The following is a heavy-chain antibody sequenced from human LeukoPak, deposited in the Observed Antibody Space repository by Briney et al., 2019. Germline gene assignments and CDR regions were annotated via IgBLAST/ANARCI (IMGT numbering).Heavy chain of an antibody. CDR1: GGSISSSSYY. CDR3: ARRGLSDYTDY. J-gene: IGHJ4*02. Sequence: PSETLSLTCTVSGGSISSSSYYWGWIRQPPGKGLEWIGSIYYSGSTYYNPSLKSRVTISVDTSKNQFSLKLSSVTAADTAVYYCARRGLSDYTDYWGQGTLVTVSS. V-gene: IGHV4-39*01. D-gene: IGHD1-26*01. CDR2: IYYSGST.